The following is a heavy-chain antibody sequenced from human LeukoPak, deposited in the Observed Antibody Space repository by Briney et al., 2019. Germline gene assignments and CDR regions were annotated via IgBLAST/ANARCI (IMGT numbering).Heavy chain of an antibody. CDR1: GFTFTNAW. Sequence: GGSLRLSCAASGFTFTNAWMSWVRQAPGKGLEWVSGISWNSGSIGYADSVKGRFTISRDNAKNSLYLQMNSLRAEDTALYYCAKDIAVRGVITKSYFDYWGQGTLVTVSS. CDR2: ISWNSGSI. V-gene: IGHV3-9*01. J-gene: IGHJ4*02. CDR3: AKDIAVRGVITKSYFDY. D-gene: IGHD3-10*01.